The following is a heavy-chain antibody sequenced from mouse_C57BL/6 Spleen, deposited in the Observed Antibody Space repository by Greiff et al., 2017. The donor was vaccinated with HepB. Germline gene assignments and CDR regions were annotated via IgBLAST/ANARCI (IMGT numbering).Heavy chain of an antibody. CDR3: AREGPYYYGSSSAWFAY. CDR1: GYSFTGYF. J-gene: IGHJ3*01. V-gene: IGHV1-20*01. Sequence: EVQLQESGPELVKPGDSVKISCKASGYSFTGYFMNWVMQSHGKSPEWIGRINPYNGDTFYNQKFKGKATLTVDKSSSTAHMELRSLTSEDSAVYYCAREGPYYYGSSSAWFAYWGQGTLVTVSA. D-gene: IGHD1-1*01. CDR2: INPYNGDT.